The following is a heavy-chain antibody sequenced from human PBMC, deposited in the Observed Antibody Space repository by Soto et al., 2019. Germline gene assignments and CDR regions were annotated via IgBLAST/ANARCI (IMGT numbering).Heavy chain of an antibody. J-gene: IGHJ3*02. CDR1: GFTFSSYW. Sequence: GGSLRLSCAASGFTFSSYWMSWVRQAPGKGLEWVANIKQDGSEKYYVDSVKGRFTISRDNAKNSLYLQMNSLRAEDTAVYYCARSRRDGYKRPRGETDRNDAFDIWGQGTMVTVSS. CDR3: ARSRRDGYKRPRGETDRNDAFDI. D-gene: IGHD5-12*01. V-gene: IGHV3-7*05. CDR2: IKQDGSEK.